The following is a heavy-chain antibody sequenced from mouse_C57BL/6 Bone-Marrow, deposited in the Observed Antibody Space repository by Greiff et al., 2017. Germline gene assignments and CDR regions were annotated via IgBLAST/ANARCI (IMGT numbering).Heavy chain of an antibody. CDR1: GFNIKDDY. CDR3: TTGNGYCWYVDV. V-gene: IGHV14-4*01. CDR2: IDPENGDT. Sequence: VQLQQSGAELVRPGASVKLSCTASGFNIKDDYMHWVKQRPEQGLEWIGWIDPENGDTEYASKFQGKATITADTSSNTAYLQLSSLTSEDTAVDYCTTGNGYCWYVDVWGTGTTVTVSA. D-gene: IGHD2-3*01. J-gene: IGHJ1*03.